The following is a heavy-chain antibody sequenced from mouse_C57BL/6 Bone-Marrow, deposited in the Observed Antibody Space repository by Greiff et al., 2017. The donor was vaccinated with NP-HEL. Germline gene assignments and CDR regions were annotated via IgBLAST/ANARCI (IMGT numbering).Heavy chain of an antibody. D-gene: IGHD1-3*01. J-gene: IGHJ4*01. Sequence: VKLVESGPGLVQPSQSLSITCTVSGFSLTSYGVHWVRQSPGKGLEWLGVIWSGGSTDYNAAFISRLSISKDNSKSQVFFKMNSLQADDTAIYYCARILLTFYYAMDYWGQGTSVTVSS. CDR1: GFSLTSYG. CDR2: IWSGGST. V-gene: IGHV2-2*01. CDR3: ARILLTFYYAMDY.